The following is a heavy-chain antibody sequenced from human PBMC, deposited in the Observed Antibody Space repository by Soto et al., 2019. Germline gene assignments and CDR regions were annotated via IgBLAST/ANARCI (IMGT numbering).Heavy chain of an antibody. CDR3: AYFTALNYYYGMDV. CDR1: GFTFTNYA. CDR2: IVGSGSST. Sequence: EVQLLESGGGLVQPGGSLRLSCAASGFTFTNYAMSWFGRPPGKGLEWVSAIVGSGSSTNNADSVKGRFTISRDNSENTLFLQMNSLRAEDTAVYYCAYFTALNYYYGMDVWGQGTTVTVSS. J-gene: IGHJ6*02. V-gene: IGHV3-23*01. D-gene: IGHD1-26*01.